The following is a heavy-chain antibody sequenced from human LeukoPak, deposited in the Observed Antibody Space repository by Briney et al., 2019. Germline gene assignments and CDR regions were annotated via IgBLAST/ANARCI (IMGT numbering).Heavy chain of an antibody. CDR1: GFTFSSYG. J-gene: IGHJ4*02. D-gene: IGHD4-17*01. Sequence: GGSLRLSCAASGFTFSSYGMHWVRQAPGKGLEWVAVIWYDGSNKYYADSVKGRFTISRDNPKNTLYLQMNSLRAEDTAVYYCARDDYGDPNHDYWGQGTLVTVSS. V-gene: IGHV3-33*01. CDR3: ARDDYGDPNHDY. CDR2: IWYDGSNK.